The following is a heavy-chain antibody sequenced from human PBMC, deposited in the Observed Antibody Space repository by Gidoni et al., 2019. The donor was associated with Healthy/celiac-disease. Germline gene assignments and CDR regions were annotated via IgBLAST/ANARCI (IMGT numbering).Heavy chain of an antibody. D-gene: IGHD3-3*01. CDR1: GYTFTSYG. CDR2: ISAYNGNT. V-gene: IGHV1-18*04. CDR3: AREGTIFWSGSLTVDHHYYGMDV. J-gene: IGHJ6*02. Sequence: QVQLVQSGAEVKKPGASVKVSCKASGYTFTSYGISWVRQAPGQGLEWMGWISAYNGNTNYAQKLQGRVTMTTDTSTSTAYMELRSLRSDDTAVYYWAREGTIFWSGSLTVDHHYYGMDVWGQGTTVTVSS.